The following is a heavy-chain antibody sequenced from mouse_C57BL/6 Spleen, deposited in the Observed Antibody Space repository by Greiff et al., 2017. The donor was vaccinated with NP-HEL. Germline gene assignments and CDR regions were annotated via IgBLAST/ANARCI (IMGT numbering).Heavy chain of an antibody. J-gene: IGHJ3*01. D-gene: IGHD2-4*01. CDR1: GYSFTGYY. Sequence: VQLKESGPELVKPGASVKISCKASGYSFTGYYMNWVKQSPEKSLEWIGEINPSTGGTTYNQKFKAKATLTVDKSSSTAYMQLKSLTSEDSAVYYCASPPDYDAGFADWGQGTLVTVSA. CDR3: ASPPDYDAGFAD. V-gene: IGHV1-42*01. CDR2: INPSTGGT.